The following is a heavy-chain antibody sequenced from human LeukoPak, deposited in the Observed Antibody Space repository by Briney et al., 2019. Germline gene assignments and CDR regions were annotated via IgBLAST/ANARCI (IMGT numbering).Heavy chain of an antibody. J-gene: IGHJ3*02. D-gene: IGHD1-1*01. CDR3: TRQRYNWNGGNDAFDI. V-gene: IGHV5-51*01. Sequence: GESLKISCKGSGYSFTSYWIGWVRQMPGKGLEWMGIIYPGDSDTRYSPSFQGQVTISADKSISTAYLQWSNLKASDTAMYYCTRQRYNWNGGNDAFDIWGQGTMVTVSS. CDR2: IYPGDSDT. CDR1: GYSFTSYW.